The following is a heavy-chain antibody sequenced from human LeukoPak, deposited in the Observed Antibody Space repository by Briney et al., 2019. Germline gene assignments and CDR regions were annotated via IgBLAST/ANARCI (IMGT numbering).Heavy chain of an antibody. V-gene: IGHV4-61*01. Sequence: SETLSLTCTVSGGSVSSGSYYWSWIRQPPGKGLEWIGHIYYSGSTNYNPSLKSRVTISVDTSKNQFSLKLSSVTAADTAVYYCARDGGQWLGIDYWGQGTLVTVPS. J-gene: IGHJ4*02. CDR2: IYYSGST. D-gene: IGHD6-19*01. CDR1: GGSVSSGSYY. CDR3: ARDGGQWLGIDY.